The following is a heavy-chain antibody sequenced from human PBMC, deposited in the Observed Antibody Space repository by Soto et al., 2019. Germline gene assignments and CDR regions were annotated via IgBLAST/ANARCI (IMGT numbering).Heavy chain of an antibody. CDR1: GDSISRGGYY. J-gene: IGHJ5*02. D-gene: IGHD2-21*01. CDR2: IYHSGST. CDR3: ARDGAGAYGLGWFDP. Sequence: QVQLQESGPGLVKPSQTLSLTCTVSGDSISRGGYYWNWLRQHPRKGLEWIGYIYHSGSTIYNPSLKSRVTXSLDSSXXRLSLELSNVTAADTAVYYCARDGAGAYGLGWFDPWGQGILVTVSS. V-gene: IGHV4-31*03.